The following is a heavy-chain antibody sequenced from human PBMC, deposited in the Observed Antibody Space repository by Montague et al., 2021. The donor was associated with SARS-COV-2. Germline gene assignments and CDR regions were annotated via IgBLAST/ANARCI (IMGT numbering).Heavy chain of an antibody. V-gene: IGHV4-39*01. CDR1: GGSISSGSYY. Sequence: SETLSLTCTVSGGSISSGSYYWGWNRPPPGQGLEWIGDNYYTGGNHQXXXLRIRVTIYIDTSNDQLSLKMTSVTAADAAVYYCARRSFVGDPSFGGGYYYGMDVWGQGATVTVSS. J-gene: IGHJ6*02. CDR2: NYYTGGN. D-gene: IGHD2-15*01. CDR3: ARRSFVGDPSFGGGYYYGMDV.